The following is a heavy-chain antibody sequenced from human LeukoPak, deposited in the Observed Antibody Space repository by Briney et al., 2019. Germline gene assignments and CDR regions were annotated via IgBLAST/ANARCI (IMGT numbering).Heavy chain of an antibody. CDR2: ISGDGGRT. J-gene: IGHJ3*02. CDR1: GFIFDEFA. V-gene: IGHV3-43*02. CDR3: AKDLTSVYDAFNI. D-gene: IGHD5/OR15-5a*01. Sequence: QAGGSLRLSCAASGFIFDEFAIHWVRQSPGKGLEWVSLISGDGGRTYYADSVKGRFTISRDNSKKSLYLQMNSLRSEDTALYFCAKDLTSVYDAFNIWGQGTMVTVSS.